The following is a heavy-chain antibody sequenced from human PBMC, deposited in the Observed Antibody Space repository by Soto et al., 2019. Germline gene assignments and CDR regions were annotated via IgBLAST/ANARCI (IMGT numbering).Heavy chain of an antibody. V-gene: IGHV4-59*08. CDR1: GGSISTYY. CDR3: AREFCSGGSCYSRFFDY. Sequence: SETLSLTCAISGGSISTYYWSWIRQPPGKGLEWIGYIYYSGSTNHNPSLKSRVTISVDTSKNQFSLKLSSVTAADTAVYYCAREFCSGGSCYSRFFDYWGQGTLVTVSS. CDR2: IYYSGST. J-gene: IGHJ4*02. D-gene: IGHD2-15*01.